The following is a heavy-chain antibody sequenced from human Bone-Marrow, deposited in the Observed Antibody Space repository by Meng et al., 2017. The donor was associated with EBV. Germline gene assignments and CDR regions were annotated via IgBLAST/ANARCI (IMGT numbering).Heavy chain of an antibody. CDR1: GGSISSSNW. D-gene: IGHD1-1*01. CDR2: IYHSGST. V-gene: IGHV4-4*02. J-gene: IGHJ4*02. Sequence: VHTPGSVPDLGQPSRTLSLTCAVSGGSISSSNWWSWGRQPPGKGLEWIGEIYHSGSTNYNPSLKSRVTISVDKSKNQFSLKLSSVTAADTAVYYCLLQVQDDDYWGQGTLVTVSS. CDR3: LLQVQDDDY.